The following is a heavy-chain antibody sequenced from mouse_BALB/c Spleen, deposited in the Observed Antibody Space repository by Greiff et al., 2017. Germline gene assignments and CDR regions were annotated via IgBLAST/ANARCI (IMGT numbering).Heavy chain of an antibody. V-gene: IGHV3-2*02. CDR2: ISYSGST. CDR3: AREITDALYWYFDV. Sequence: EVQLQESGPGLVKPSQSLSLTCTVTGYSITSDYAWNWIRQFPGNKLEWMGYISYSGSTSYNPSLKSRISITRDTSKNQFFLQLNSVTTEDTATYYCAREITDALYWYFDVWGAGTTVTVSS. J-gene: IGHJ1*01. D-gene: IGHD2-4*01. CDR1: GYSITSDYA.